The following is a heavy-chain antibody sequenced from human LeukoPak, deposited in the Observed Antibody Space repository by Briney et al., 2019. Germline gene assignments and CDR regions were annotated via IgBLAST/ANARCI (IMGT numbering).Heavy chain of an antibody. V-gene: IGHV4-59*12. D-gene: IGHD5-24*01. CDR1: GDSISPYY. J-gene: IGHJ4*02. CDR2: LHPSGST. CDR3: ATGGDAYKTGY. Sequence: PSETLSLTCTVSGDSISPYYLTWIRQPPGKGLEWIGHLHPSGSTSYNPSLKSRVTISADTSKNQFSLSLTSVDAADTAVYYCATGGDAYKTGYWGQGTLVSVSS.